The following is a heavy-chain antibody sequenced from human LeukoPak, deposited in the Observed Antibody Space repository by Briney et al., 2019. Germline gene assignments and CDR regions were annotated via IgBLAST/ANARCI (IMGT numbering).Heavy chain of an antibody. CDR1: GGSISSYY. J-gene: IGHJ4*02. V-gene: IGHV4-59*01. D-gene: IGHD2-15*01. CDR2: IYYSGST. CDR3: ARDGYCSGGSCYHHSFDY. Sequence: SETLSLTCTVSGGSISSYYWSWIRQPPGKGLEWIGYIYYSGSTNYNPSLKSRVTVSVDTSKNQFSLKLSSVTAADTAVYYCARDGYCSGGSCYHHSFDYWGQGTLVTVSS.